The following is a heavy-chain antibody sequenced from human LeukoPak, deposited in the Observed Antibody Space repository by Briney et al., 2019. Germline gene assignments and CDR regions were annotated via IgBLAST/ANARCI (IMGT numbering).Heavy chain of an antibody. Sequence: GGSLRLSCAASGFTFRDHYMSWIRQAPGKGLEWVSYISSSGTIIHYADFVKGRFTISRDNGKNALYLQMNSLRAEDTAVYYCASPGPTGYYYFYMDVWGKGTTVTVSS. D-gene: IGHD4-17*01. CDR1: GFTFRDHY. J-gene: IGHJ6*03. CDR3: ASPGPTGYYYFYMDV. CDR2: ISSSGTII. V-gene: IGHV3-11*04.